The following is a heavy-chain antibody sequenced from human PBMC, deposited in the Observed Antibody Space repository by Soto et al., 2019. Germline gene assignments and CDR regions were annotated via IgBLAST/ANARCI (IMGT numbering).Heavy chain of an antibody. J-gene: IGHJ4*02. CDR2: ISYDGSNK. V-gene: IGHV3-30-3*01. CDR1: GFTFSSYA. Sequence: PGGSLRLSCAASGFTFSSYAMHWVRQAPGKGLEWVAVISYDGSNKYYADSVKGRFTISRDNSKNTLHLQMNSLRAEDTAVYYCARDHYDFWGGPLGAFDYWGQGTLVTVSS. CDR3: ARDHYDFWGGPLGAFDY. D-gene: IGHD3-3*01.